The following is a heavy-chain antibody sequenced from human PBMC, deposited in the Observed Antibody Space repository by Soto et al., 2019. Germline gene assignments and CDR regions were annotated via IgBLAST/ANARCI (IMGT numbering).Heavy chain of an antibody. V-gene: IGHV3-33*01. CDR2: IWYDGSNK. D-gene: IGHD2-15*01. Sequence: QVQLVESGGGVVQPGRSLRLSCAASGFTFSSYGMHWVRQAPGKGLEWVAVIWYDGSNKYYADSVKGRFTISSHNSKKTLYVQMHGLRAEDTAVYYCASEYCSGGSCYYYGMDVWGQGTTVTVSS. CDR1: GFTFSSYG. CDR3: ASEYCSGGSCYYYGMDV. J-gene: IGHJ6*02.